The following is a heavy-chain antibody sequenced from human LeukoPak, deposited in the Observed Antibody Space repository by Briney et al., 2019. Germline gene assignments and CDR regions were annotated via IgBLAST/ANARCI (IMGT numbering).Heavy chain of an antibody. V-gene: IGHV1-46*01. Sequence: ASVKVSCKVSGYTLTELSMHWVRQAPGQGLEWMGIFNPSGGSTTYAQKFQGRVTMTRDMSTSTVYMELSSLKSEDTAVYYCARALAAAAGRRAGMMGDWGQGTLVTVSS. J-gene: IGHJ4*02. CDR2: FNPSGGST. D-gene: IGHD6-13*01. CDR3: ARALAAAAGRRAGMMGD. CDR1: GYTLTELS.